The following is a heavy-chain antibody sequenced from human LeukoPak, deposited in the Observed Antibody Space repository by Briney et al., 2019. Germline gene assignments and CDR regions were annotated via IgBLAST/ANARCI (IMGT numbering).Heavy chain of an antibody. V-gene: IGHV3-21*01. CDR3: ARANSGYYDFWSGYSLLDYMDV. Sequence: GGSLRLSCAASGFTFSDYTMNWVRQAPGKGLEWASSISSSSTYIYYADSVEGRFTISRDNAKNSLYLQMNSLRAEDTAVYYCARANSGYYDFWSGYSLLDYMDVWGKGTTVTVSS. J-gene: IGHJ6*03. CDR2: ISSSSTYI. D-gene: IGHD3-3*01. CDR1: GFTFSDYT.